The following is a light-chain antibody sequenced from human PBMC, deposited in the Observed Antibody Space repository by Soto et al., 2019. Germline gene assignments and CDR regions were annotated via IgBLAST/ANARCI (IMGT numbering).Light chain of an antibody. CDR1: QSVSSK. Sequence: EIVMTQSPATLSVSPVERATLSCRASQSVSSKLAWCQQKPGQAPRLLIYGASTRATGIPARFSGSGSGTEFTLTISSLQSEDFAVYYCQQYYNWPPLTFGGGTKVDNK. V-gene: IGKV3-15*01. CDR2: GAS. CDR3: QQYYNWPPLT. J-gene: IGKJ4*01.